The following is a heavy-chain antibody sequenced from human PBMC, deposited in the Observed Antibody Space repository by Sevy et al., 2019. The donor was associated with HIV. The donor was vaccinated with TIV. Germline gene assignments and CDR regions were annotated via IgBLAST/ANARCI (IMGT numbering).Heavy chain of an antibody. CDR3: ARGGHSYGHSFDY. V-gene: IGHV3-30-3*01. J-gene: IGHJ4*02. CDR1: GFTFSSYA. D-gene: IGHD5-18*01. Sequence: GGSLRLSCAASGFTFSSYAMHWVRQAPGKGLEWVAVISYDGSNKYYAHSVKDRFTISRDNPKNTLYLQMNSLRAADTAVYYCARGGHSYGHSFDYWGQGTLVTVSS. CDR2: ISYDGSNK.